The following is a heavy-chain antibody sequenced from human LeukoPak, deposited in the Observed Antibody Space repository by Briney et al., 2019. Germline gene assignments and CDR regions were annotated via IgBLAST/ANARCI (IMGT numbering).Heavy chain of an antibody. J-gene: IGHJ4*02. D-gene: IGHD2-15*01. V-gene: IGHV3-21*01. CDR3: AREVVVVPFDY. CDR1: GFTFSSYS. Sequence: GGSLRLSCAASGFTFSSYSMNWVRQAPGMGLEWVSSISSSSSYIYYADSVKGRFTISRDNAKNSLYLQMNSLRAEDTAVYYCAREVVVVPFDYWGQGTLVTVSS. CDR2: ISSSSSYI.